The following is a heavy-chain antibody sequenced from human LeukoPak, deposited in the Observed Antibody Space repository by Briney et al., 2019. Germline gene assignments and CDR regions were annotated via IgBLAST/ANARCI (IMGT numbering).Heavy chain of an antibody. D-gene: IGHD3-3*01. CDR3: ARASYDFWSGYLDY. Sequence: GGSLRLSCAASGFTFSSYWMSWVRQAPGKGLEWVANIKQDGSEKYYVDSVKGRFTISRDNAENSLYLQMNSLRAEDTAVYYCARASYDFWSGYLDYWGQGTLVTVSS. CDR1: GFTFSSYW. CDR2: IKQDGSEK. V-gene: IGHV3-7*01. J-gene: IGHJ4*02.